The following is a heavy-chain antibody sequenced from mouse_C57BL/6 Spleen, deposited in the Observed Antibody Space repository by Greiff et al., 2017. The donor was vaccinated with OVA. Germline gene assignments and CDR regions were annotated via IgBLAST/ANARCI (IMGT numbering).Heavy chain of an antibody. Sequence: VQLQQSGAELARPGASVKLSCKASGYTFTSYGISWVKQRTGQGLEWIGEIYPRSGNTYYNEKFKGKATLTADKSSSTAYMELRSLTSEDSAVYFCARSAFITTVEGAWFAYWGQGTLVTVSA. CDR2: IYPRSGNT. CDR1: GYTFTSYG. J-gene: IGHJ3*01. CDR3: ARSAFITTVEGAWFAY. V-gene: IGHV1-81*01. D-gene: IGHD1-1*01.